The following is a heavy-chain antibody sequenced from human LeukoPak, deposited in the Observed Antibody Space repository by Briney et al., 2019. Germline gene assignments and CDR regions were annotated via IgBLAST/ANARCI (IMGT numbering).Heavy chain of an antibody. D-gene: IGHD5-18*01. CDR2: IIPIFGTA. V-gene: IGHV1-69*05. CDR1: GGTFSSYA. Sequence: SVTVSFKASGGTFSSYAISWVRQAPGQGLEWMGGIIPIFGTANYAQKFQGRVTITTDESTSTAYMELSSLRSEDTAVYYCARTNRGYSYGSSTSLQDFDYWGQGTLVTVSS. CDR3: ARTNRGYSYGSSTSLQDFDY. J-gene: IGHJ4*02.